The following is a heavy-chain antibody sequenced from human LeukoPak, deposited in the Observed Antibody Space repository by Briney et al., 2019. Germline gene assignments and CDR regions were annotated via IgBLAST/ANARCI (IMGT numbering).Heavy chain of an antibody. CDR1: GFTLSNSW. CDR2: INMDGSTT. V-gene: IGHV3-74*01. Sequence: PGGSLRLSCAASGFTLSNSWMHWVRQAAGKGLVWVARINMDGSTTNYADSVRGRFTISRDNAKNTLHLQMNSLRAEDTAVYYCVRSVSGWYGFFDYWGQGTLVTLSS. J-gene: IGHJ4*02. D-gene: IGHD6-19*01. CDR3: VRSVSGWYGFFDY.